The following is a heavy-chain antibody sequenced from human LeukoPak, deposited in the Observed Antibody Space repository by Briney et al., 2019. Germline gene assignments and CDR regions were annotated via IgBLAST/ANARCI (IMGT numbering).Heavy chain of an antibody. CDR2: ISSTGRTK. V-gene: IGHV3-48*03. D-gene: IGHD4/OR15-4a*01. CDR1: GFTFSNYE. Sequence: PGGSLRLSCAGSGFTFSNYEMKWVRQAPGKGLEWISYISSTGRTKYYADSVKGRFTVSRDNAKTSLYLQMSSLRTEDTAVYYCARENGDYGVPFDFRGQGTLVAVSS. J-gene: IGHJ4*02. CDR3: ARENGDYGVPFDF.